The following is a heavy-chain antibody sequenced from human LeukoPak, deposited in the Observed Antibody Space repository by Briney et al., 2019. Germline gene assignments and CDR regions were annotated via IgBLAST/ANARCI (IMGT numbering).Heavy chain of an antibody. CDR3: ANIRRVGATSYFDY. V-gene: IGHV1-69*05. CDR1: GGTFSSYA. CDR2: IIPIFGTA. Sequence: GSSVKVSCKASGGTFSSYAISWVRQAPGQGLEWMGRIIPIFGTANYAQKFQGRVTITTDESTSTAYMELSSLRSEDTAVYYCANIRRVGATSYFDYWGQGTMVTVSS. J-gene: IGHJ4*02. D-gene: IGHD1-26*01.